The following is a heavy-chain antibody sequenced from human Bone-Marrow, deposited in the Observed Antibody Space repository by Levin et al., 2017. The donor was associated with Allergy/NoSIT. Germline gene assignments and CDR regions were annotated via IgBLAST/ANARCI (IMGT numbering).Heavy chain of an antibody. CDR2: ISSGPDTV. CDR1: GLSFTDQY. Sequence: PGGSLRLSCAASGLSFTDQYLSWIRQAPGKGLEWVSFISSGPDTVLYADSVRGRFTLSRDNAKNSLYLQMNSLRVEDTGVYYCASYSVAGTDPGYWGQGTLVTVSS. V-gene: IGHV3-11*01. D-gene: IGHD1-14*01. CDR3: ASYSVAGTDPGY. J-gene: IGHJ4*02.